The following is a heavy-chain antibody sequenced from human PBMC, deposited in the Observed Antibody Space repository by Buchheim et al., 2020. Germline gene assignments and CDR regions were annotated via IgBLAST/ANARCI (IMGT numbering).Heavy chain of an antibody. V-gene: IGHV3-23*01. CDR2: ISISGDRT. CDR3: AKEEVPNDY. J-gene: IGHJ4*02. CDR1: GFTFSNAA. Sequence: EVQLLQSGGGLVQPGGSLRLSCAVSGFTFSNAAMSWVRQAPGKGLEYVSGISISGDRTYYTDSVSGRFTISRDNSKNTVYLQMNSLTTEDTAIYYCAKEEVPNDYWGQGTL.